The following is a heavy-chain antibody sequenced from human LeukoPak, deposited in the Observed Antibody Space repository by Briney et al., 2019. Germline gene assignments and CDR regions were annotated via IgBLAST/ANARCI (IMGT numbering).Heavy chain of an antibody. CDR2: IDWDDDK. CDR3: ARAVAGAYYYGMDV. Sequence: SGPALVKPTQTLTLTCTFSGFSLSTSGMCVSWVRQPPGKALEWLSRIDWDDDKYYSTSLKTRLTISKDTSKNQVVLTMTNMDPVDTATYYCARAVAGAYYYGMDVWGQGTTVTVSS. CDR1: GFSLSTSGMC. J-gene: IGHJ6*02. V-gene: IGHV2-70*11. D-gene: IGHD6-19*01.